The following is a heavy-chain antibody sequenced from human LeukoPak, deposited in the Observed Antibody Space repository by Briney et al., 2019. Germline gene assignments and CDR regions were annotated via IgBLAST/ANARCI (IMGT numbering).Heavy chain of an antibody. CDR1: GYTFTRYA. CDR3: ARDHDSSGYALVAFDI. D-gene: IGHD3-22*01. J-gene: IGHJ3*02. Sequence: ASVKVSCKASGYTFTRYAITWVRQAPGQGLEWMGWISAYNGNTNYVQKLQGRVTVTTDTSTNTAYMEMRSLRSDDTAVYYCARDHDSSGYALVAFDIWGQGTMVTVSS. V-gene: IGHV1-18*01. CDR2: ISAYNGNT.